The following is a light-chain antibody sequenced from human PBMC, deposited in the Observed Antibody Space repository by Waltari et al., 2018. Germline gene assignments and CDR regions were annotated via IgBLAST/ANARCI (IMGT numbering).Light chain of an antibody. CDR1: QDIRKN. CDR3: LQHNSLFT. J-gene: IGKJ2*01. CDR2: DAS. Sequence: DIQMTQSPSSLSASVGDRVTITCRASQDIRKNLGWYQQKPGKAPKRLIYDASTLQTGVPSRFSGSGSGTEFTRTITGLQPEDFATYYCLQHNSLFTFGQGTKLEIK. V-gene: IGKV1-17*01.